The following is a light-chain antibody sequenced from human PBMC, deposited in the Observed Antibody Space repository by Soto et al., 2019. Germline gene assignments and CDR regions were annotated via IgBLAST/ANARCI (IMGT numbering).Light chain of an antibody. J-gene: IGLJ2*01. CDR2: DVS. CDR1: GSDVGGYDF. V-gene: IGLV2-11*01. Sequence: QSALTQPRSVSGSPGQSVTISCTGTGSDVGGYDFVSWYQHHPGKDPKLMIYDVSQRPSGVPDRFSGSKSGSTASLTISGLQADDEADYFCCSFATSNTVVFGGGTKLTVL. CDR3: CSFATSNTVV.